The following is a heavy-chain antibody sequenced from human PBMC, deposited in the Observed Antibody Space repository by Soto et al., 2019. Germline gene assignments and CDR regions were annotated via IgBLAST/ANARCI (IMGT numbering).Heavy chain of an antibody. CDR1: GGSISSSSYY. J-gene: IGHJ6*03. CDR2: IYYSGST. D-gene: IGHD4-4*01. V-gene: IGHV4-39*01. CDR3: ARHPTYCNYAYCYYYYYRDV. Sequence: QLQLQESGPGLVKPSETLSLTCTVSGGSISSSSYYWGWIRQPPGKGLEWIGSIYYSGSTYYNPSLKSRVTISVDTSKNQFSLKLSSVTAADTAVYYCARHPTYCNYAYCYYYYYRDVWGKGTTVTVSS.